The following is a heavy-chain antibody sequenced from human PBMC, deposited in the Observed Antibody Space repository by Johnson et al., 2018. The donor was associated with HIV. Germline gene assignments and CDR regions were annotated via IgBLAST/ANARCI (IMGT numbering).Heavy chain of an antibody. CDR1: GFTVSNNY. D-gene: IGHD3-16*02. J-gene: IGHJ3*02. CDR3: TGEDGLGESALVFDM. Sequence: VQLVESGGGLVQPGGSLRLSCAASGFTVSNNYMTWVRQAPGKGLEWVSLIYSGGSTYYADSVKGRFTISRDNSKNTLYLQMNSLRAEDTAVYYCTGEDGLGESALVFDMWGQGTMVTVSS. CDR2: IYSGGST. V-gene: IGHV3-66*01.